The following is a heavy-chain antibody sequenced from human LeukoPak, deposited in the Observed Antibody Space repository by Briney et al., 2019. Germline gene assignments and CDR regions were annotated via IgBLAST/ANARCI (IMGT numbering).Heavy chain of an antibody. CDR3: AKDINYVWGSYADY. CDR2: ISGDGGST. J-gene: IGHJ4*02. Sequence: GGSLRLSCAAPGFTFDDYAMHWVRQTPGKGLEWVSLISGDGGSTYYADSVKGRFTISRDNSKNSLYLQMNSLRTEDTALYYCAKDINYVWGSYADYWGQGTLVTVSS. V-gene: IGHV3-43*02. CDR1: GFTFDDYA. D-gene: IGHD3-16*01.